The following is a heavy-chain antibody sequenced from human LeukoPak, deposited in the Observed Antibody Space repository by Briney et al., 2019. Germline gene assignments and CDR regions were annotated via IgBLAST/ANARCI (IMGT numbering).Heavy chain of an antibody. CDR3: ARGLNYQDY. V-gene: IGHV3-66*01. D-gene: IGHD1-7*01. CDR2: IFSDGSP. J-gene: IGHJ4*02. CDR1: GFTVSSNY. Sequence: PGRSLRLSCAASGFTVSSNYMRWVRQAPGKGLEWVSIIFSDGSPYYADSVKGRFTISRDTSMNTLYLQMNSLRAEDTALYYCARGLNYQDYWGQGTLVTVSS.